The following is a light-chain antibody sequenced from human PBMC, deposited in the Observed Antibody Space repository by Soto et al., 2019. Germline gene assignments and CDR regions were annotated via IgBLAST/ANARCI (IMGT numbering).Light chain of an antibody. CDR1: ASNIGANYD. V-gene: IGLV1-40*01. J-gene: IGLJ1*01. CDR2: GTS. Sequence: QSVLTQPPSVSGAPGQRVTISCTGGASNIGANYDVHWYQQLPGTAPKLLIYGTSNRPSGVPDRFSGSKSGTSASLAITGLQAEDEADYYCSSYGGRYNYVFGTGTKVTVL. CDR3: SSYGGRYNYV.